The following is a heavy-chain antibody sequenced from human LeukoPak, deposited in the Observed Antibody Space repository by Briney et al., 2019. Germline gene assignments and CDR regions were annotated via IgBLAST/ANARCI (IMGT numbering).Heavy chain of an antibody. CDR1: GASISRYY. J-gene: IGHJ4*02. CDR3: ARLGSYHDF. V-gene: IGHV4-4*09. Sequence: SETLSLTCTVSGASISRYYWSWIRQTPEKGLEWMGHVHTSGGSTYYPPLKTRLTMSMDTSRSQVSLKLTSVTAADTAVYFCARLGSYHDFWGQGALVTVSS. D-gene: IGHD1-26*01. CDR2: VHTSGGS.